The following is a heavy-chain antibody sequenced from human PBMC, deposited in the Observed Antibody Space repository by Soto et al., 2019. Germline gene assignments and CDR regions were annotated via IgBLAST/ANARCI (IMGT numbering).Heavy chain of an antibody. V-gene: IGHV4-30-2*02. CDR1: GGSISSGGYS. J-gene: IGHJ3*02. CDR3: ARSLCYDSEGAFDI. CDR2: IYHSGST. Sequence: SETLSLTCAVSGGSISSGGYSWSWIRQPPGKGLEWIGYIYHSGSTYYNPSLKSRVTISVDRSKNQFSLKLSSVTAADTAVYYCARSLCYDSEGAFDIWGQGTMVT. D-gene: IGHD3-22*01.